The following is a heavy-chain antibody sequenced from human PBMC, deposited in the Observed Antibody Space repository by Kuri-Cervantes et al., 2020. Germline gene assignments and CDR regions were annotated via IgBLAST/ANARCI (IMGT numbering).Heavy chain of an antibody. CDR1: GYTFTRYD. Sequence: ASVKVSCKASGYTFTRYDINWVRQTTGQGLEWMGWMNTNSGNTAYAPRFQARVTMTRNTSISTAYMELSSLRSEDTAVYYCARGYFDWLSLGDAFDIWGQGTMVTVSS. CDR2: MNTNSGNT. J-gene: IGHJ3*02. D-gene: IGHD3-9*01. V-gene: IGHV1-8*01. CDR3: ARGYFDWLSLGDAFDI.